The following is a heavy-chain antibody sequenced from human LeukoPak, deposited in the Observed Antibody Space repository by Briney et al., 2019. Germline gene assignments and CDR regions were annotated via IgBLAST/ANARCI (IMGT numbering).Heavy chain of an antibody. Sequence: TSETLSLTCAVYGGSFSGYYWSWIRQPPGKGLEWIGEINHSGSTNYNPSLKSRVTISVDTSKNQFSLKLSSVTAADTAVYYCASTSHEPYYDYVWGSYRRDAFDIWGQGTMVTVSS. CDR2: INHSGST. D-gene: IGHD3-16*02. J-gene: IGHJ3*02. V-gene: IGHV4-34*01. CDR3: ASTSHEPYYDYVWGSYRRDAFDI. CDR1: GGSFSGYY.